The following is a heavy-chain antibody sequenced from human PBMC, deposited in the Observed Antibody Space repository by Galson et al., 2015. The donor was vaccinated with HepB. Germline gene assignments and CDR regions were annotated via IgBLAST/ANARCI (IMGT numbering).Heavy chain of an antibody. Sequence: SLRLSCAGSGXXXXXYAMSXVRXAXXKGLEWVXLIGXXXXXXYXXDSVXXRFTISRDNAKNTVYLQMNSLRGDDTATYYCARYGRPTITGFLYFDYWGQGXLVTVSS. V-gene: IGHV3-23*01. CDR3: ARYGRPTITGFLYFDY. J-gene: IGHJ4*02. CDR1: GXXXXXYA. D-gene: IGHD5-12*01. CDR2: IGXXXXXX.